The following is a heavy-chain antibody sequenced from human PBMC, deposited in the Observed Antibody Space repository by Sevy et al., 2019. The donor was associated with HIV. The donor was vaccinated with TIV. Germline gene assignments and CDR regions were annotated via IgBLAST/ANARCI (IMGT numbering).Heavy chain of an antibody. CDR1: GFTFSSYW. D-gene: IGHD2-15*01. CDR2: IKQDGSEK. J-gene: IGHJ3*02. V-gene: IGHV3-7*03. Sequence: GGCLRLSCAASGFTFSSYWMIWVRQAPGKGLEWVANIKQDGSEKYYGDSVKGRFTISRDNAKNSLYLQMNSLRAEDTAVYYCSRVLSGQQVAATKAAAFDIWGQGTMVTVSS. CDR3: SRVLSGQQVAATKAAAFDI.